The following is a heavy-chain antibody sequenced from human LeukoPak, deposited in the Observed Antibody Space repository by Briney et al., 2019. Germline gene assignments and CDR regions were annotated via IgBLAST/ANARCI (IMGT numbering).Heavy chain of an antibody. D-gene: IGHD3-22*01. CDR1: GYTFTGYY. J-gene: IGHJ5*02. Sequence: GASVKLSCKASGYTFTGYYFHWVKRAPGQGLEWMGWINPNNGGTDSARKFQGRVTMTRDTSISTDYMELTRLRSDDTAVYYCATVGGPTYDSSEILWWFDPWGQGTLVTDSS. CDR2: INPNNGGT. V-gene: IGHV1-2*02. CDR3: ATVGGPTYDSSEILWWFDP.